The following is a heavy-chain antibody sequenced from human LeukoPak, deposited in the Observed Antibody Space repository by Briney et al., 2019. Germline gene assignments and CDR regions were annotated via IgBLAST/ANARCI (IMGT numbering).Heavy chain of an antibody. CDR1: GGSISSYY. CDR3: ARGGVGYCSSTSCYNGLAFDY. Sequence: SETLSLTCTVSGGSISSYYWSWIRQPPGKGLKWIGYIYYSGSTNYNPSLKSRVTISVDTSKNQFSLKLSSVTAADTAVYYCARGGVGYCSSTSCYNGLAFDYWGQGTLVTVSS. CDR2: IYYSGST. V-gene: IGHV4-59*01. J-gene: IGHJ4*02. D-gene: IGHD2-2*02.